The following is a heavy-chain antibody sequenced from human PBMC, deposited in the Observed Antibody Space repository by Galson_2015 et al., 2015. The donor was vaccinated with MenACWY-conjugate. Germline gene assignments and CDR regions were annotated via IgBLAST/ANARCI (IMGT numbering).Heavy chain of an antibody. D-gene: IGHD2-2*01. V-gene: IGHV4-39*07. Sequence: SETLSLTCTVSGASISSSSYYWDWIRQSPGKGLEWIESIYFSGNSYYNPSLKRRVTLSIDTSRNQFSLKVTSVTAADMAIYFCARASYAVDSWFDTWGQGTLVTVSS. J-gene: IGHJ5*02. CDR2: IYFSGNS. CDR3: ARASYAVDSWFDT. CDR1: GASISSSSYY.